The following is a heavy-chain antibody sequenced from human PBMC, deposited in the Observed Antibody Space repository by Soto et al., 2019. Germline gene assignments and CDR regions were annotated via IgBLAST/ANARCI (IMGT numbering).Heavy chain of an antibody. CDR1: GFTFNTYW. J-gene: IGHJ4*02. CDR3: VASTGWIFDN. CDR2: INKDGTVK. D-gene: IGHD2-8*02. V-gene: IGHV3-7*03. Sequence: PGGSLRLSCAASGFTFNTYWMTWVRQAPGKGLEWVASINKDGTVKDYVPSLRDRFTISRDDIKNSLYLQMNNMRAEDTAVYYCVASTGWIFDNWGQGTLVTVS.